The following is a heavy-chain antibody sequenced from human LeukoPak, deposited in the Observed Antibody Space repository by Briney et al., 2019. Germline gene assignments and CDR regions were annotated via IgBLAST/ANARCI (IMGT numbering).Heavy chain of an antibody. V-gene: IGHV4-39*01. CDR2: ISYSGST. CDR3: ARLNDYGGNTDY. CDR1: GGSISSNPYY. J-gene: IGHJ4*02. D-gene: IGHD4-23*01. Sequence: TSETLSLTCTVSGGSISSNPYYWGWIRQPPGKGLEWIGTISYSGSTYYNPSLKSRVTVSVDTSKNQFSLKLSSVTVADTAVFYCARLNDYGGNTDYWGQGTLVTVSS.